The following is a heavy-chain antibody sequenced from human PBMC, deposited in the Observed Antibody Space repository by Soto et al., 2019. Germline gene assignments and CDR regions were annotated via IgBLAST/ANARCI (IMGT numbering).Heavy chain of an antibody. Sequence: GGSLRLSCAASGFTFSDHYMDWVRQAPGKXLEWVGRTRNKANSYTTEYAASVKGRFTISRDDSKNSLYLQMNSPKTEDTAVYYCARSSSGWHYYYYGMDVWGQGTTVTVSS. J-gene: IGHJ6*02. CDR2: TRNKANSYTT. CDR3: ARSSSGWHYYYYGMDV. CDR1: GFTFSDHY. D-gene: IGHD6-6*01. V-gene: IGHV3-72*01.